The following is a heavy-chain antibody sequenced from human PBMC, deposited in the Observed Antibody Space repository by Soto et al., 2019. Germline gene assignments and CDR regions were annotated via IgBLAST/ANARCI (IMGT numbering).Heavy chain of an antibody. V-gene: IGHV2-5*02. CDR1: GFSLSTSGVG. CDR2: LYWDDEK. D-gene: IGHD2-2*01. CDR3: AHSRCISTSCYFGPSSLGRHHWFDP. J-gene: IGHJ5*02. Sequence: QITLKESGPTLVKPTQTLTLTCTFSGFSLSTSGVGVGWIRQPPGKALERLALLYWDDEKRYSPSLKSKLTTPKDPSKNQVVLTMTNMDPVDTATYYCAHSRCISTSCYFGPSSLGRHHWFDPWGQGTLVTVSS.